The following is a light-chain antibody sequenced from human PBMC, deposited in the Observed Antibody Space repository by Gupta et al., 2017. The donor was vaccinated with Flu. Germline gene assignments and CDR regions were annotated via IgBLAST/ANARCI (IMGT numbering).Light chain of an antibody. Sequence: DVVMTQSPLSLPVTLGQPASISCRSSQSLVHRNGNTYLTWFQQRPGQSPRRLIYRVSKRDSGVPDRFSGSGSGTDFTLKISRVEAEDVGVYYCMQGTHWPTFGQGTKVEI. CDR1: QSLVHRNGNTY. CDR3: MQGTHWPT. J-gene: IGKJ1*01. V-gene: IGKV2-30*02. CDR2: RVS.